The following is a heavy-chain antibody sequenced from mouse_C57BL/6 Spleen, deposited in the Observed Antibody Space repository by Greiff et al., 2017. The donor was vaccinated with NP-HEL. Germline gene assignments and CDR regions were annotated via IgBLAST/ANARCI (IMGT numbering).Heavy chain of an antibody. CDR3: ARSPYGSSPAWFAY. D-gene: IGHD1-1*01. V-gene: IGHV1-50*01. Sequence: VQLQQPGAELVKPGASVKLSCKASGYTFTSYWMQWVKQRPGQGLEWIGEIDPSDSYTNYNQKFKGKATLTVDTSSSTAYMQLSSLTSEDSAVYYCARSPYGSSPAWFAYWGQGTLVTVSA. CDR2: IDPSDSYT. CDR1: GYTFTSYW. J-gene: IGHJ3*01.